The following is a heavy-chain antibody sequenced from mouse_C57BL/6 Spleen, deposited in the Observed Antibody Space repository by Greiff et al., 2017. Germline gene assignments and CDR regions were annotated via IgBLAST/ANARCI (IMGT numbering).Heavy chain of an antibody. V-gene: IGHV1-26*01. D-gene: IGHD1-1*01. Sequence: VQLQQSGPELVKPGASVKISCKASGYTFTDYYMNWVKQSHGKSLEWIGDINPNNGGTSYNQKFKGKATLTVDKSSSTAYMELRSLTSEDSAVXYCARVKRGLITTVPYFDYWGQGTTLTVSS. J-gene: IGHJ2*01. CDR2: INPNNGGT. CDR3: ARVKRGLITTVPYFDY. CDR1: GYTFTDYY.